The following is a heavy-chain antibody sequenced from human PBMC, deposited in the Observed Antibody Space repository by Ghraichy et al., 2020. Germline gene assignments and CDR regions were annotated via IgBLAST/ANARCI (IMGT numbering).Heavy chain of an antibody. CDR2: IKSKTDGGTT. Sequence: GGSLRLSCAASGFTFSNAWMSWVRQAPGKGLEWVGRIKSKTDGGTTDYAAPVKGRFTISRDDSKNTLYLQMNSLKTEDTAVYYCTTDGVVAAAVCDYWGQGTLVTVSS. D-gene: IGHD6-13*01. CDR1: GFTFSNAW. CDR3: TTDGVVAAAVCDY. J-gene: IGHJ4*02. V-gene: IGHV3-15*01.